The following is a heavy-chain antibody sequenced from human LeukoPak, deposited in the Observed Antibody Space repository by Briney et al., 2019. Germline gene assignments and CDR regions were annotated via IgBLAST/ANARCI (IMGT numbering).Heavy chain of an antibody. J-gene: IGHJ4*02. CDR2: IKQDGSEK. D-gene: IGHD6-25*01. CDR1: GFSFSSYW. Sequence: GGSLRLSCAASGFSFSSYWMSWVRQAPGKGLEWVANIKQDGSEKYYVDSVKGRFIISRDNARNSLYLQMNSLRAEDTAVYFCAKGSAAGRPYYFDYWGQGTLVTVSS. V-gene: IGHV3-7*03. CDR3: AKGSAAGRPYYFDY.